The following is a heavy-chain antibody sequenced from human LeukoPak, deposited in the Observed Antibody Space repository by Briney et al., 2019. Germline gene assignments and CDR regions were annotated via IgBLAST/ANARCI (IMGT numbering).Heavy chain of an antibody. CDR3: VRDRDYAFDF. Sequence: PGRSLRRSCAASGFTFSYYSMNWVRQAPGKGLEWISYSNTDGTISYADSVKGRFTISRDNAGNSLYLQMSSLRDEDTAVYFCVRDRDYAFDFWGQGTMVTVSS. J-gene: IGHJ3*01. CDR1: GFTFSYYS. CDR2: SNTDGTI. V-gene: IGHV3-48*02.